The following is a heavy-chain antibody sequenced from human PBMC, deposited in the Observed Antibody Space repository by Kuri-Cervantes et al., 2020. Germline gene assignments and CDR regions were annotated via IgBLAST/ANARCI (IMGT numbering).Heavy chain of an antibody. CDR2: IYTCGST. D-gene: IGHD1-1*01. V-gene: IGHV3-66*01. J-gene: IGHJ4*02. CDR1: GFTVSSNY. CDR3: ATSNGHLDY. Sequence: LSLTCAASGFTVSSNYMSWVRQAPGKGLEWVSVIYTCGSTYYADSVKGRFTVSRDNAKNSLFLQMNSLRDEDTAVYYCATSNGHLDYWGQGTLVTVSS.